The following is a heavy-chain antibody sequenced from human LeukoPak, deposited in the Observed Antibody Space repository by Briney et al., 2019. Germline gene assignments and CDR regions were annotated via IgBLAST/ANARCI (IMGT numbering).Heavy chain of an antibody. D-gene: IGHD2-15*01. CDR1: GFTFDDYA. J-gene: IGHJ3*02. CDR2: LSWNSGSI. CDR3: ASQKLGYCSGGSCYGDAFDI. V-gene: IGHV3-9*03. Sequence: PGRSLRLSCAASGFTFDDYAMHWVRQAPGKGLEWVSGLSWNSGSIGYADSVKGRFTISRDNAKNSLYLQMNSLRAEDMALYYCASQKLGYCSGGSCYGDAFDIWGQGTMVTVSS.